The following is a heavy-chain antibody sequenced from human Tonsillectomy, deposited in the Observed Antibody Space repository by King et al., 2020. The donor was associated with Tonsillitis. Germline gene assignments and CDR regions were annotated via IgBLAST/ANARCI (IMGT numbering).Heavy chain of an antibody. Sequence: VQLVESGGGLVQPGGSLRLSCAASGFTVSSNYMSWVRQAPGKGLEWVSVIYSGGSTYYADSVKGRFTISRDNSKNTLYLQMNSLRAEDTAVYYCARGPNYYDSSGREPPPDYWGQGTLVTVSS. J-gene: IGHJ4*02. CDR3: ARGPNYYDSSGREPPPDY. CDR1: GFTVSSNY. D-gene: IGHD3-22*01. CDR2: IYSGGST. V-gene: IGHV3-66*01.